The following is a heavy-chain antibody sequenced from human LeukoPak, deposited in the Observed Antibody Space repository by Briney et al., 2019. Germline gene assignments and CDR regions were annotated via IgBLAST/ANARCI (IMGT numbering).Heavy chain of an antibody. D-gene: IGHD4-17*01. CDR3: ASRYHGYGDVRRTYYYYGMDV. Sequence: SVKVSCKASGGTFSSYAISWVRQAPGQGLEWMGGIIPIFGTANYAQKFQGRVTITADESTSTAYMELSSLRSEDTAVYYCASRYHGYGDVRRTYYYYGMDVWGQGTTVTVSS. CDR1: GGTFSSYA. V-gene: IGHV1-69*13. J-gene: IGHJ6*02. CDR2: IIPIFGTA.